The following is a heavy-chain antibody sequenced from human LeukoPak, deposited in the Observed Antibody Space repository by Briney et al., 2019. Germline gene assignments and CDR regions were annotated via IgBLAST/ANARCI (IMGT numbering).Heavy chain of an antibody. CDR2: IIPIFGTA. Sequence: SVKVSCKASGGTFSSYAISWVRQAPGQGLEWMGGIIPIFGTANYAQKFQGRVTITTDESTSTAYMELSSLRSEDTAVYYCARDADQYYDILTGTTNYAFDIWGQGTMVTVSS. CDR1: GGTFSSYA. J-gene: IGHJ3*02. D-gene: IGHD3-9*01. CDR3: ARDADQYYDILTGTTNYAFDI. V-gene: IGHV1-69*05.